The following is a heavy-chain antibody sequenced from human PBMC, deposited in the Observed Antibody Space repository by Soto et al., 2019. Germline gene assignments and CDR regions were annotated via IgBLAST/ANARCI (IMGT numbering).Heavy chain of an antibody. V-gene: IGHV3-23*01. CDR3: ASQRGIVVVVAADD. D-gene: IGHD2-15*01. CDR2: ISGSGGST. Sequence: EVQLLESGGGLVQPGGSLRLSCADSGFTFSSYAMSWVRQAPGKGLEWVSAISGSGGSTYYADSVKGRFTISRDNSKNALYLQMNSLRAEDTAVYYCASQRGIVVVVAADDWGRGTLVTVSS. CDR1: GFTFSSYA. J-gene: IGHJ4*02.